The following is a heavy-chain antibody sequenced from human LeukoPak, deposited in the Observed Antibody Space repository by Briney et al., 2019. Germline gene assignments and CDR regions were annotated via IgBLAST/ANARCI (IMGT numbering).Heavy chain of an antibody. V-gene: IGHV3-64*01. CDR1: GFTFSSYA. CDR3: ARVSSGWYYFDY. D-gene: IGHD6-19*01. CDR2: ISSNGGST. J-gene: IGHJ4*02. Sequence: PGGSLRLSCAASGFTFSSYAMHWVRQAPGKGLEYVSAISSNGGSTYYANSVKGRFTISRDNSKNTLYLQMGSLRAEDMAVYYCARVSSGWYYFDYWGQGTLVTVSS.